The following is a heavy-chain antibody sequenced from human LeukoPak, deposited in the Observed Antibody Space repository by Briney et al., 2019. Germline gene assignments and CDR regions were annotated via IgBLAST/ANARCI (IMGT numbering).Heavy chain of an antibody. CDR3: ANYDGAPRS. CDR1: GGSISGNF. Sequence: SETLSLTCTVSGGSISGNFWSWIRQPPGKGLEWIGYIYHTGSTNYNPSLKSRVTLSIDTSRSQFSLRLTSVTAADTAVYYCANYDGAPRSWGQGALVTVSS. V-gene: IGHV4-59*08. D-gene: IGHD3-16*01. J-gene: IGHJ4*02. CDR2: IYHTGST.